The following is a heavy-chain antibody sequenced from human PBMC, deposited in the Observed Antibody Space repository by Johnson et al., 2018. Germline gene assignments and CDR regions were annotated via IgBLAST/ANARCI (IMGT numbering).Heavy chain of an antibody. J-gene: IGHJ6*03. Sequence: VQLLETGAEVKKPGASVKVSCKASGYTFTSYDINWVRQATGQGLEWKGWMNPNSGNTGYAQKFQGRVTMTRNTPISTAYMELSSLRYEDTAVYYCAWMTVYYYYMDVWGKGTTVTVSS. V-gene: IGHV1-8*01. CDR3: AWMTVYYYYMDV. D-gene: IGHD1-1*01. CDR1: GYTFTSYD. CDR2: MNPNSGNT.